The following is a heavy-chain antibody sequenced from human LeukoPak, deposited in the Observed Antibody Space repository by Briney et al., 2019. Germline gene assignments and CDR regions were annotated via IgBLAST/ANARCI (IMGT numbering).Heavy chain of an antibody. V-gene: IGHV3-21*01. CDR1: GFTFSSYS. CDR2: ISSSSSYI. Sequence: PGGSLRLSCAASGFTFSSYSMNWVRQAPGKGLEWVSSISSSSSYIYYADSVKGRFTISRDNAKNSLYLQMNSLRAEDTAVYYCAREEGGANLLYYYYGMDVWGQGTTVTVSS. D-gene: IGHD1-26*01. CDR3: AREEGGANLLYYYYGMDV. J-gene: IGHJ6*02.